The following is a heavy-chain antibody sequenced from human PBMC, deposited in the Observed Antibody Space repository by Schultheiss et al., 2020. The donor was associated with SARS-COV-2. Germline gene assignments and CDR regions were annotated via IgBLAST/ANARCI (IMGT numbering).Heavy chain of an antibody. V-gene: IGHV4-4*02. Sequence: SETLSLTCAVSGGSISSSNWWSWVRQPPGKGLEWIGEIYHSGSTNYNPSLKSRVTISVDKSKNQFSLKLSSVTAADTAVYYCARDRGYSSSWYPTHYGMDVWGQGTTVTVSS. D-gene: IGHD6-13*01. CDR2: IYHSGST. CDR1: GGSISSSNW. J-gene: IGHJ6*02. CDR3: ARDRGYSSSWYPTHYGMDV.